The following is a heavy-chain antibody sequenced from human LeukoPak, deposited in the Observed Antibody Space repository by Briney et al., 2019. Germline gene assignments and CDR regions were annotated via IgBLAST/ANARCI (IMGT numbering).Heavy chain of an antibody. Sequence: GGSLRLSCAASGFTFSSYWMSWVRQAPGEGLEWVANIKQDGSEKYYVDSVKGRFTISRDNAKNSLYLQMNSLRAEDTAVYYCARDRAGNYYDYVWGSYRPFDYWGQGTLVTVSS. D-gene: IGHD3-16*02. J-gene: IGHJ4*02. CDR1: GFTFSSYW. CDR3: ARDRAGNYYDYVWGSYRPFDY. CDR2: IKQDGSEK. V-gene: IGHV3-7*01.